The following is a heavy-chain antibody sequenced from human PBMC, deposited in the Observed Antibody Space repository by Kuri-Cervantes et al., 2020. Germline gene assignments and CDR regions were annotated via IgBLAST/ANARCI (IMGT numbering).Heavy chain of an antibody. V-gene: IGHV1-69*05. Sequence: SVKVSCKASGYTFTSYGISWVRQAPGQGLEWMGGIIPIFGTANYAQKFQGRVTITTDESTSTAYMELRSLRSDDTAVYYCARGRRRELITWGQGTLVTVSS. CDR1: GYTFTSYG. CDR2: IIPIFGTA. J-gene: IGHJ5*02. D-gene: IGHD1-26*01. CDR3: ARGRRRELIT.